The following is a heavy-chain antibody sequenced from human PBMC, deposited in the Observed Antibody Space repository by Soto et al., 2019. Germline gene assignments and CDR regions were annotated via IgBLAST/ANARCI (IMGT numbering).Heavy chain of an antibody. CDR2: ISNNIFYI. CDR3: ASGVRDGYNRFDY. Sequence: ESGGGLVKPGGSLRLSCAASGFTFSSYSMNWVRQAPGKGLEWVSSISNNIFYIYYADSVKGRFTVSRDNAKNSLYLQMNSLRAEDTAVYYCASGVRDGYNRFDYWGQGTLVTVSS. V-gene: IGHV3-21*01. J-gene: IGHJ4*02. D-gene: IGHD5-12*01. CDR1: GFTFSSYS.